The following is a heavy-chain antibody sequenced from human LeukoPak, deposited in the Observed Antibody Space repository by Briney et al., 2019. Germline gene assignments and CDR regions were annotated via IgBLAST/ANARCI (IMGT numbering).Heavy chain of an antibody. J-gene: IGHJ4*02. CDR1: GFTVSSNY. D-gene: IGHD3-16*02. CDR3: ARRLEPLGPFDY. Sequence: PGGSLRLSCAASGFTVSSNYMSWVRQAPGKGLEWVSVIYSGGSTYYADSVKGRLTISRDNSKNTLYLQMNSLRAEDTAVYYCARRLEPLGPFDYWGQGTLVTVSS. CDR2: IYSGGST. V-gene: IGHV3-66*02.